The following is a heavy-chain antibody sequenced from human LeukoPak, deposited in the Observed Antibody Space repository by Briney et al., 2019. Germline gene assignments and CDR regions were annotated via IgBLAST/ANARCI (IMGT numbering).Heavy chain of an antibody. J-gene: IGHJ6*03. V-gene: IGHV4-4*07. CDR1: GGSISSYY. CDR3: ARGLAVANYYYYYMVV. D-gene: IGHD6-19*01. Sequence: SETLSLTCTVSGGSISSYYWSWIRQPAGKVLEWIGRIYTSGSTNYNPSLKSRVTMSVDTSKNQFSLKLSSVTAADTAVYYCARGLAVANYYYYYMVVWGKGTTVTVSS. CDR2: IYTSGST.